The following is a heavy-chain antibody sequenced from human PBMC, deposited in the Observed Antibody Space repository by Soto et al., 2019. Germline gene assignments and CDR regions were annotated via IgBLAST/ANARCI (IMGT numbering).Heavy chain of an antibody. Sequence: ASVKVSCKASGYTFTSYGISWVRQAPGQGLEWMGWISAYNGNTNYAQKLQGRVTMTTDTSTSTAYMELRSLRSDDTAVYYCAKRGPSGDSDRPHFDCWGQGTLVTVSS. CDR2: ISAYNGNT. V-gene: IGHV1-18*01. CDR3: AKRGPSGDSDRPHFDC. CDR1: GYTFTSYG. J-gene: IGHJ4*02. D-gene: IGHD1-26*01.